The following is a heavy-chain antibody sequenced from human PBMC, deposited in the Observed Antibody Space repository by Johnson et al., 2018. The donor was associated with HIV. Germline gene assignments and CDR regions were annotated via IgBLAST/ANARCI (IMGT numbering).Heavy chain of an antibody. Sequence: VQLVESGGGLVQPGGSLRLSCAASGFTFSNAWMSWVRQAPGKGLAWVSVLFSGGSTYYADSVKGRFTISRDNSKNTLYLQMNSLSAEDTAVYYCAKDGEESGYVPGAFDIWGQGTMVTVSS. CDR2: LFSGGST. CDR3: AKDGEESGYVPGAFDI. V-gene: IGHV3-66*01. J-gene: IGHJ3*02. D-gene: IGHD5-12*01. CDR1: GFTFSNAW.